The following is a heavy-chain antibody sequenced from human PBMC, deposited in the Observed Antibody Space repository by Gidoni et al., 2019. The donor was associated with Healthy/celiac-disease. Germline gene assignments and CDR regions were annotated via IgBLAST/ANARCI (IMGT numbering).Heavy chain of an antibody. J-gene: IGHJ4*02. CDR2: ISYDGSNK. Sequence: VAVISYDGSNKYYADSVKGRFTISRDNSKNTLYLQMNSLRAEDTAVYYCAKIRAVSQYYFDYWGQGTLVTVSS. D-gene: IGHD2-8*01. V-gene: IGHV3-30*18. CDR3: AKIRAVSQYYFDY.